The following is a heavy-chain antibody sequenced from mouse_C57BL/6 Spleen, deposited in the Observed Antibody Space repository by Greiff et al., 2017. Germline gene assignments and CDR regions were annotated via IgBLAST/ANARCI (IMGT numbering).Heavy chain of an antibody. J-gene: IGHJ3*01. D-gene: IGHD1-1*01. V-gene: IGHV1-18*01. CDR2: LNPNNGGT. CDR1: GYTFTDYT. CDR3: ARSYYYGRSFAG. Sequence: EVQLQQSAPAPVMSGASVQIPCKASGYTFTDYTLDWVKQSHGQSLYRIGDLNPNNGGTIYNQKFKGMATLTVDKSSSSAYMELRSLTSEDNAVYYCARSYYYGRSFAGRCQGGLVRVAA.